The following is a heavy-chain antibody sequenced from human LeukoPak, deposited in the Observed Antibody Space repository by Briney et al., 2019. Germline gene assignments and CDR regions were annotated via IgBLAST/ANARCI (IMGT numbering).Heavy chain of an antibody. CDR1: GFTFSSYG. CDR2: ISYDGSNK. CDR3: ARGGAARPDY. D-gene: IGHD6-6*01. J-gene: IGHJ4*02. V-gene: IGHV3-30*03. Sequence: GGSLRLSCAASGFTFSSYGMHWVRQAPGKGLEWVAVISYDGSNKYYADSVKGRFTISRDNAKNSLYLQMNSLRAEDTAVYYCARGGAARPDYWGQGTLVTVSS.